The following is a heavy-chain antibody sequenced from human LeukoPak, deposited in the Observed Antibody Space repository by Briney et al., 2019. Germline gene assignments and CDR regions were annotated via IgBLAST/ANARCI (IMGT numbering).Heavy chain of an antibody. Sequence: PSETLSLTCTVSGGSISSSSYYWGWLRQPPGKGRDWFGSIYYSGSTYYNPSLKSRVTISVDTSKNQLSLELSSVTAADTAVYYCARGIRGIVGATTIVYNYYYYMDVWGKGTTVTISS. D-gene: IGHD1-26*01. V-gene: IGHV4-39*01. CDR1: GGSISSSSYY. J-gene: IGHJ6*03. CDR3: ARGIRGIVGATTIVYNYYYYMDV. CDR2: IYYSGST.